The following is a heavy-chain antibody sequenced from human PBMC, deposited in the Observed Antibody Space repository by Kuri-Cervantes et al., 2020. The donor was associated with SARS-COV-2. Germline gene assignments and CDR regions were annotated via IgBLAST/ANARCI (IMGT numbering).Heavy chain of an antibody. V-gene: IGHV3-30*18. Sequence: GESLKISCAASGFTFSSYGMHWVRQAPGKGLGWVAVISYDGSNKYYADSVKGRFTISRDNSKNTLYLQMNSLRAEDTAVYYCAKDVGYFGGMDVWGQGTTVTVSS. CDR3: AKDVGYFGGMDV. D-gene: IGHD3-9*01. CDR1: GFTFSSYG. J-gene: IGHJ6*02. CDR2: ISYDGSNK.